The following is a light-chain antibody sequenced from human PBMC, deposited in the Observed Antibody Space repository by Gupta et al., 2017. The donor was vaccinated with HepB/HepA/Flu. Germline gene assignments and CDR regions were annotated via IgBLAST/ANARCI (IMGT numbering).Light chain of an antibody. V-gene: IGLV1-51*02. CDR3: GTWDTSRGAYV. CDR2: ENN. CDR1: SSNIGNNY. J-gene: IGLJ1*01. Sequence: QSVFPPPPSVSAAPVQKVTISCAGSSSNIGNNYVSWCQQLPGTAPKLLIFENNKRPSGIPDRFSASKSGTSATLGITGLQTGDEADYYCGTWDTSRGAYVFGTGTKVTVL.